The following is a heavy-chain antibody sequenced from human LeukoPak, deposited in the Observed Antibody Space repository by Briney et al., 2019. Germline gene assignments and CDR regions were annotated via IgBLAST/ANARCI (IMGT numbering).Heavy chain of an antibody. CDR2: ISGSGGST. V-gene: IGHV3-23*01. Sequence: GGSLRLSCAASGFTFSSYAMSWVRQAPGKGLEWVSAISGSGGSTYYADSVKGRFTISRDNSKNTLYLQMNSLRAEDTAVYYCATGAAETFDVLTGYLAVFDYWGQGNLVTVSS. D-gene: IGHD3-9*01. J-gene: IGHJ4*02. CDR3: ATGAAETFDVLTGYLAVFDY. CDR1: GFTFSSYA.